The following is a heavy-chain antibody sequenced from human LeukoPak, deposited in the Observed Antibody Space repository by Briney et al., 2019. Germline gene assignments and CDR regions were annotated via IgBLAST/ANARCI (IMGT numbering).Heavy chain of an antibody. J-gene: IGHJ4*02. Sequence: GESLKISCKGSGYSFTSYWIGWVRQMPGKGLEWMGIIYPGDSETTYGPPFQGQVTISADKSISTAYLQWNSLKASDTATYFCARGHSHGWAYFDYWGQGTLVTSSS. D-gene: IGHD5-18*01. CDR3: ARGHSHGWAYFDY. CDR1: GYSFTSYW. CDR2: IYPGDSET. V-gene: IGHV5-51*01.